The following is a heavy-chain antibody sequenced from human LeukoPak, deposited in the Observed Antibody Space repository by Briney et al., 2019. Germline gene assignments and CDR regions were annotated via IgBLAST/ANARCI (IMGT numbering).Heavy chain of an antibody. Sequence: GGSLRLSCAASGFTFSSYAMIWVRQAPGKGLEWVSTISGSGGSTYNADSVKGRFTISRDNSKNTLYLQMNSLRAEDTAVYYCAKELWDSSINYPFDFWGQGTLVTVSS. CDR3: AKELWDSSINYPFDF. CDR2: ISGSGGST. J-gene: IGHJ4*02. CDR1: GFTFSSYA. V-gene: IGHV3-23*01. D-gene: IGHD6-13*01.